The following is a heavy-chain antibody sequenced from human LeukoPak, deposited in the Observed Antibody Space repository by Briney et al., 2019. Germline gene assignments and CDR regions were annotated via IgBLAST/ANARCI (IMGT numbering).Heavy chain of an antibody. CDR1: GFTFSSYA. J-gene: IGHJ3*02. Sequence: GGSLRLSCAASGFTFSSYAMSWVRQAPGKGLEWVSAISGSGGSTYYADSVKGRFTISRDNAKNSLYLQMNSLRAEDTAVYYCAREAYYYDSSSYYPDAFDIWGQGTMVTVSS. D-gene: IGHD3-22*01. CDR3: AREAYYYDSSSYYPDAFDI. V-gene: IGHV3-23*01. CDR2: ISGSGGST.